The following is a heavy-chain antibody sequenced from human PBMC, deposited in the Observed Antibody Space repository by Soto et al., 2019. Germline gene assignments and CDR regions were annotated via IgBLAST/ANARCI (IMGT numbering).Heavy chain of an antibody. CDR1: GFTFSDYY. CDR3: AGGVKGWGYYYYMDV. J-gene: IGHJ6*03. CDR2: ISSSGSTI. V-gene: IGHV3-11*01. Sequence: GGSLRLSCVASGFTFSDYYMSWIRQAPGKGLEWVSYISSSGSTIYYADSVKGRFTISRDNAKNSLYLQMNSLRAEDTAVYYCAGGVKGWGYYYYMDVWGKGTTVTVSS. D-gene: IGHD3-16*01.